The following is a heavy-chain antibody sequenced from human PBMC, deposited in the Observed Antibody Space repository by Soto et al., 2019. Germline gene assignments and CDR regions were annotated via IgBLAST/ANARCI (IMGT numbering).Heavy chain of an antibody. CDR3: ARVYRLGGMDV. CDR1: GFTFNNYW. J-gene: IGHJ6*02. CDR2: IKQDGSEK. Sequence: EVQLVDSGGGLVQPGGSLRLSCAASGFTFNNYWMSWVRQAPGKGLEWVANIKQDGSEKYYVDSVKGRFTISRDNAKNSLYLQMNSLRAEDTAVYYCARVYRLGGMDVWGQGTTVTVSS. V-gene: IGHV3-7*04.